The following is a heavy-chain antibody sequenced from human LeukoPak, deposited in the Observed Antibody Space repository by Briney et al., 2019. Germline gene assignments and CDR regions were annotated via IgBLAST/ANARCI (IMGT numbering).Heavy chain of an antibody. Sequence: ASVKVSCKASGGTFSSYAISWVRQAPGQGLEWMGWISAYNGNTNYAQKLQGRVTMTTDTSTSTAYMELRSLRSDDTAVYYCARDSSITGTDQPFDYWGQGTLVTVSS. J-gene: IGHJ4*02. CDR1: GGTFSSYA. D-gene: IGHD1-20*01. V-gene: IGHV1-18*01. CDR2: ISAYNGNT. CDR3: ARDSSITGTDQPFDY.